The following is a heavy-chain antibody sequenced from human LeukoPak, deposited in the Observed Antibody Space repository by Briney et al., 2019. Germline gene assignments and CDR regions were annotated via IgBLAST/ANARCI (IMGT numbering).Heavy chain of an antibody. CDR1: GFTFSSYG. V-gene: IGHV3-30*18. J-gene: IGHJ1*01. D-gene: IGHD2-21*02. CDR2: ISCDGSNK. CDR3: AKPPQLVTAISEYFQH. Sequence: GGSLRRSCAASGFTFSSYGMHWVRQAPGKGLEWVAVISCDGSNKYYADPVRGRFTISRDNSKNTLYLQMNSLRAEDTAVYYCAKPPQLVTAISEYFQHWGQGTLVTVSS.